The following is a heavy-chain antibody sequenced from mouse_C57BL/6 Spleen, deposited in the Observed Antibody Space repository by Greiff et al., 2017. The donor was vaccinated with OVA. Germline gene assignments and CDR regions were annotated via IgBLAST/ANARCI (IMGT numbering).Heavy chain of an antibody. J-gene: IGHJ3*01. CDR2: IYPGDGDT. CDR1: GYAFSSSW. CDR3: ARDYYGSSGGFAY. D-gene: IGHD1-1*01. Sequence: VQLQQSGPELVKPGASVKISCKASGYAFSSSWMNWVKQRPGKGLEWIGRIYPGDGDTNYNGKFKGKATLTADKSSSTAYMQLRSLTSEDSAVYFCARDYYGSSGGFAYWGQGTLVTVSA. V-gene: IGHV1-82*01.